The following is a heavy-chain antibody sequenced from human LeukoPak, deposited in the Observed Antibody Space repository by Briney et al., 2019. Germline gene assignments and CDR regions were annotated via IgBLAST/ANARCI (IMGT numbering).Heavy chain of an antibody. CDR2: IIPIFGTA. CDR1: GGTFSSYA. Sequence: SVKASCKASGGTFSSYAISWVRQAPGQGLEWMGGIIPIFGTANYAQKFQGRVTITADESTSTAYMELSSLRSEDTAVYYCARALYDSSGYYYGGVYYYGMDVWGQGTTVTVSS. V-gene: IGHV1-69*01. CDR3: ARALYDSSGYYYGGVYYYGMDV. J-gene: IGHJ6*02. D-gene: IGHD3-22*01.